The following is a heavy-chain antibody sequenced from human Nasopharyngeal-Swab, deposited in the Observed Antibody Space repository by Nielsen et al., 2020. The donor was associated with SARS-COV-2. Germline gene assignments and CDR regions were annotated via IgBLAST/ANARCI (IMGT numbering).Heavy chain of an antibody. J-gene: IGHJ4*02. V-gene: IGHV3-21*01. CDR2: ISSSSSYI. CDR3: ARVAGLIAAAGDY. Sequence: VRQAPGKGLEWVSSISSSSSYICYADSVKGRFTISRDNAKNSLYLQMNSLRAEDTAVYYCARVAGLIAAAGDYWGQGTLVTVSS. D-gene: IGHD6-13*01.